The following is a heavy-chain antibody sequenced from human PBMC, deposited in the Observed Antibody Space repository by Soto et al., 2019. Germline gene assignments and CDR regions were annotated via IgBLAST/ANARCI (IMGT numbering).Heavy chain of an antibody. V-gene: IGHV1-3*05. CDR1: GYTFTSYA. CDR3: ARGSSSWDYYYGMDV. Sequence: QVQLVQSGAEEKKPGASVKVSCKASGYTFTSYAMHWVRQAPGQRLEWMGWINAGNGNTKYSQKFQGRVTITRDTSASTAYMELSSLRSEDTAVYDCARGSSSWDYYYGMDVWGQGTTVTVSS. J-gene: IGHJ6*02. CDR2: INAGNGNT. D-gene: IGHD6-6*01.